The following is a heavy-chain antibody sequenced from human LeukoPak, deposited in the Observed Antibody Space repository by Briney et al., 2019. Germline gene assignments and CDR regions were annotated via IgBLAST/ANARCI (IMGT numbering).Heavy chain of an antibody. J-gene: IGHJ5*02. CDR2: IRSKTDGGTT. D-gene: IGHD1-26*01. CDR3: ATDLRWDQTGGAS. Sequence: GGSLRLSCAASGFTFSNARMSWVRHAPGKGLESIGRIRSKTDGGTTDYAAPVTGRFSISRDDSQNTLYLHLNSLKAEDTAVYYCATDLRWDQTGGASWGQGTLVTVSS. V-gene: IGHV3-15*01. CDR1: GFTFSNAR.